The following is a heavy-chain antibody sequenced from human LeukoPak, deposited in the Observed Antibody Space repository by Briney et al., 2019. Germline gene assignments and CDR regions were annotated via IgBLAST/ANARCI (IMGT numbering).Heavy chain of an antibody. V-gene: IGHV3-74*01. CDR2: INSDGSNT. D-gene: IGHD5-12*01. CDR3: ARGGGYSGYGY. CDR1: GFTFSSYW. J-gene: IGHJ4*02. Sequence: PGGSLRLSCAASGFTFSSYWMHWVRQAPGKGLVWVSRINSDGSNTSYADSVKGRFTISRDNAKNTLYLQMNSLRAEDTAVYYCARGGGYSGYGYWGQGTLVTVSS.